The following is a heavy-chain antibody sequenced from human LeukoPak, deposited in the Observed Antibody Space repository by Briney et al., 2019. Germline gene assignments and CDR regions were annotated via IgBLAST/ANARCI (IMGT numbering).Heavy chain of an antibody. CDR3: ARVNPGTTVANY. CDR1: GFTVSSNY. J-gene: IGHJ4*02. CDR2: SYSDGRT. D-gene: IGHD1-1*01. V-gene: IGHV3-53*01. Sequence: GGSLRLSCAASGFTVSSNYISWVRQAPGKRLEWVSVSYSDGRTYHADSVKGRFTISRDNSNNTLYLQMNSLRAEDTAVYYCARVNPGTTVANYWGQGTLVTVSS.